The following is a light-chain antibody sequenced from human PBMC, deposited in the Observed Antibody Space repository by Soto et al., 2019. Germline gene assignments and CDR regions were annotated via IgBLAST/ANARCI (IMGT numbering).Light chain of an antibody. Sequence: AIQMTQSPSSPSASVGDIVTVTCRSSQDIRSDVGWYQQKPGQAPKDLMYAASRLHSGVPSMFSGSGSGKNFVLTISSLQPENVATYYCLQYNNYPLTLGGGTKVDIK. V-gene: IGKV1-6*01. J-gene: IGKJ4*01. CDR1: QDIRSD. CDR2: AAS. CDR3: LQYNNYPLT.